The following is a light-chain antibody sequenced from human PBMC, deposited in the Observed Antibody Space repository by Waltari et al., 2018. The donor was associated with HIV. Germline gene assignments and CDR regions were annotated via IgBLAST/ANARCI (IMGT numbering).Light chain of an antibody. Sequence: QSALTQPASVSGSPGQSITLSCPGSTSDLGVSTFVPWYQFRPGEAPRLIIFEVNDRPSDTSDRFSGSKSGNTASLTISAIQTEDEADYYCSSYSTGATLVLLGGGTKLTVL. V-gene: IGLV2-14*01. CDR3: SSYSTGATLVL. J-gene: IGLJ2*01. CDR1: TSDLGVSTF. CDR2: EVN.